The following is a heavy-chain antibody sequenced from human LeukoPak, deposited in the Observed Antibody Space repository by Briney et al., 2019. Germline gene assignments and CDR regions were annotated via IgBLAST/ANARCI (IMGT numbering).Heavy chain of an antibody. D-gene: IGHD6-6*01. CDR3: ARSHHSYYFDY. Sequence: SETLSLTCAVYGGSFSGYYWSWIRQPPGKGLEWIGEINHSGSTNYNPSLKSRVTISVDTSKNQFSLKLSSVTAADTAVYYCARSHHSYYFDYWGQGALVTVSS. V-gene: IGHV4-34*01. CDR2: INHSGST. J-gene: IGHJ4*02. CDR1: GGSFSGYY.